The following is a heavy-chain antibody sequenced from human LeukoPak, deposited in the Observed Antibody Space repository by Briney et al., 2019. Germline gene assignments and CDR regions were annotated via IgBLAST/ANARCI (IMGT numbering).Heavy chain of an antibody. Sequence: SETLSLTCTVPGASVISSNYCWGWVRQPPGKGLEWIGSMFYSGTTYTNPSLKSRVTISVDTSKNQFSLNLSSVTAADTAVYYCARHSRGYSSSWYYFDHWGQGTLVTVSS. CDR2: MFYSGTT. CDR1: GASVISSNYC. J-gene: IGHJ4*02. V-gene: IGHV4-39*01. CDR3: ARHSRGYSSSWYYFDH. D-gene: IGHD6-13*01.